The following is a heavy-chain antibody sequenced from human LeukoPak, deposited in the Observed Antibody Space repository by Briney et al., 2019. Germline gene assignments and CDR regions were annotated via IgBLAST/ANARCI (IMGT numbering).Heavy chain of an antibody. V-gene: IGHV3-66*04. CDR2: IYSGGGT. CDR1: GFSATKNF. J-gene: IGHJ6*02. CDR3: ARQGETLIRGLPVYSYGLDV. Sequence: PGGSLRLSCAPSGFSATKNFMTWVRHSPEKGLEWVSIIYSGGGTNYGDSVKGRFTISRDTSKNTVDLQMNSLRAEDTAVYYCARQGETLIRGLPVYSYGLDVWGLGTTVTVSS. D-gene: IGHD3-10*01.